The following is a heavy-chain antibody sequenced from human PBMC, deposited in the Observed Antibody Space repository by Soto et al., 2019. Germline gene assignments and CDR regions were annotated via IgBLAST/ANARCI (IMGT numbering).Heavy chain of an antibody. CDR3: VRGDVSATGINWFDP. CDR2: INAANGDT. Sequence: ASVKVSCKASGYTFTSYGIHWVRQAPGQRLEWMGWINAANGDTKYSPKFQGRVTITRDTSASTAYMELSSLRSEDTAVYYCVRGDVSATGINWFDPWGQGTLVTVSS. J-gene: IGHJ5*02. V-gene: IGHV1-3*01. CDR1: GYTFTSYG. D-gene: IGHD6-13*01.